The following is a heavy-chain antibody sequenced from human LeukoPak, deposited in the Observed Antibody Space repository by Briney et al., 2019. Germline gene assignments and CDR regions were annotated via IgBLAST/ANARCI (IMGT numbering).Heavy chain of an antibody. CDR2: ISGSGGST. CDR3: AKDGYYYDSSGYFRVPFDY. D-gene: IGHD3-22*01. Sequence: PGGSLRLSCGASGFTFSSYAMSWVRQAPGKGLEWVSAISGSGGSTYYADSVKGRFTISRDNSKNTLYLQMNSLRAEDTAVYYCAKDGYYYDSSGYFRVPFDYWGQGTLVTVSS. J-gene: IGHJ4*02. CDR1: GFTFSSYA. V-gene: IGHV3-23*01.